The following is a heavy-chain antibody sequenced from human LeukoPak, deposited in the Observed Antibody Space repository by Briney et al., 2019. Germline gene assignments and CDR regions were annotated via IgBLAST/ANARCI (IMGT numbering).Heavy chain of an antibody. D-gene: IGHD5-12*01. CDR2: IYHGGST. V-gene: IGHV4-30-2*01. J-gene: IGHJ4*02. Sequence: SQTLSLTCAVSGGSISSGGYSWSWIRQPPGKGLEWIGYIYHGGSTYYNPSLKSRVTISVDRSKNQFSLKLSSVTAADTAVYYCARGYSGYGPIDYWGQGTLVTVSS. CDR3: ARGYSGYGPIDY. CDR1: GGSISSGGYS.